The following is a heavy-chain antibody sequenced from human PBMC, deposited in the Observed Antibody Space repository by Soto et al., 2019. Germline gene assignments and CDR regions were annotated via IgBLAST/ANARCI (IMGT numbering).Heavy chain of an antibody. J-gene: IGHJ4*02. CDR3: ARDGTMVRGAPRY. V-gene: IGHV1-3*01. Sequence: RASVKVSCKASGYTFTSYAMHWVRQAPGQRLEWMGWINAGNGNTKYSQKFQGRVTITRDTSASTAYMELSSLRSEDTAVYYCARDGTMVRGAPRYWGQGTLVTVSS. CDR2: INAGNGNT. CDR1: GYTFTSYA. D-gene: IGHD3-10*01.